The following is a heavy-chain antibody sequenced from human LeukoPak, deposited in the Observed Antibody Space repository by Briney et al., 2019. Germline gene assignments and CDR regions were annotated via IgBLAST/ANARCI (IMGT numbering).Heavy chain of an antibody. CDR2: IYHSGST. V-gene: IGHV4-4*02. CDR3: ARDLIHLGQQLDLGWFDP. D-gene: IGHD6-13*01. Sequence: SETLSLTCAVSGGSISSNNWWTWVRQPPGKGLEWIGEIYHSGSTNQNPSLKSRLTISVDKSKNQFSLKLSSVTAADTAVYYCARDLIHLGQQLDLGWFDPWGQGTLVTVSS. J-gene: IGHJ5*02. CDR1: GGSISSNNW.